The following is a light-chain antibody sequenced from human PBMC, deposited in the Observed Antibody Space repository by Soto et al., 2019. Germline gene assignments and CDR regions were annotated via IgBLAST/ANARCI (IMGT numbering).Light chain of an antibody. J-gene: IGKJ1*01. V-gene: IGKV1-5*01. CDR3: QQYNSYSWT. CDR1: QSISSW. Sequence: DIQMTQSPSTLSASVVDRVTITCLASQSISSWLAWYQQKPGKAPKLLIYDASSLESGVPSGFSGSGSGTEFTLTISSLQPDDFATYYCQQYNSYSWTFGQGTKVDI. CDR2: DAS.